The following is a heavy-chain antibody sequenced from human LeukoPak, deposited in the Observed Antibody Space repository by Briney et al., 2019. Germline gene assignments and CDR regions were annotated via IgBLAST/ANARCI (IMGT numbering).Heavy chain of an antibody. CDR2: ISSRDSTI. J-gene: IGHJ6*03. Sequence: GGSLRLSCAASGFTCSDYYMNWIRQAPGKGLEWVSYISSRDSTIYYADSVKGRFTVSRDNAKNSLYLQMNSLRAEDTAVYFCARDPATGSYLDVWGRGTTVTVSS. CDR1: GFTCSDYY. V-gene: IGHV3-11*04. CDR3: ARDPATGSYLDV.